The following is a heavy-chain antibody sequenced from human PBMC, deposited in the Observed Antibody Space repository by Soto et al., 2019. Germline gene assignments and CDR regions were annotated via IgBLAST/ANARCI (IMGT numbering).Heavy chain of an antibody. CDR1: GFTFSSYG. CDR3: AKARQTAYYYYYGMDV. Sequence: QPGGSLRLSCAASGFTFSSYGMHWVRQAPGKGLEWVAVISYDGSNKYYADSVKGRFTISRDNSKNTLYLQMNSLRAEDTAVYYCAKARQTAYYYYYGMDVWGQGTTVTVSS. D-gene: IGHD1-1*01. J-gene: IGHJ6*02. CDR2: ISYDGSNK. V-gene: IGHV3-30*18.